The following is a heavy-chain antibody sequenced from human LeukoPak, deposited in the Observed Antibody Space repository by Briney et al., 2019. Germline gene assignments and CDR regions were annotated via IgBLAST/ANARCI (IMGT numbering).Heavy chain of an antibody. CDR3: ATSISLDPLGAFDI. J-gene: IGHJ3*02. Sequence: SETLSLTCAVFGGSFSGYYWSWIRQPPGKGLEWIGEINHSGSTNYNPSLRSRVTISIDTSKNQFSLKLSSVTAADTAVYYCATSISLDPLGAFDIWGQGTMVTVSS. V-gene: IGHV4-34*01. D-gene: IGHD7-27*01. CDR2: INHSGST. CDR1: GGSFSGYY.